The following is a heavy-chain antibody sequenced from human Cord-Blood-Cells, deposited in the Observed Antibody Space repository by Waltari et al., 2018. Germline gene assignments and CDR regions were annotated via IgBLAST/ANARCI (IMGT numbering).Heavy chain of an antibody. V-gene: IGHV4-34*01. Sequence: QVQLQQWGAGLLKPSETLSLTCAVYGGSFSGYYWSWIRQPPGKGLGWIGEINHSGSTNCNPSLKSRVTISVDTSKNQFSLRLSSVTAADTAVYYCAGSIDYGVPFDYWGQGTLVTVSS. CDR3: AGSIDYGVPFDY. J-gene: IGHJ4*02. CDR1: GGSFSGYY. CDR2: INHSGST. D-gene: IGHD4-17*01.